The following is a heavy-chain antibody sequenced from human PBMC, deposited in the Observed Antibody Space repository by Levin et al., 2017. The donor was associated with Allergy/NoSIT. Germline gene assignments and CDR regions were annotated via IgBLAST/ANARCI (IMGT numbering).Heavy chain of an antibody. J-gene: IGHJ4*02. CDR3: AKDPCGGDCYSYHFDY. D-gene: IGHD2-21*02. CDR1: GFTFSSYG. Sequence: QSGGSLRLSCAASGFTFSSYGMHWVRQAPGKGLEWVAVISYDGSNKYYADSVKGRFTISRDNSKNTLYLQMNSLRAEDTAVYYCAKDPCGGDCYSYHFDYWGQGTLVTVSS. V-gene: IGHV3-30*18. CDR2: ISYDGSNK.